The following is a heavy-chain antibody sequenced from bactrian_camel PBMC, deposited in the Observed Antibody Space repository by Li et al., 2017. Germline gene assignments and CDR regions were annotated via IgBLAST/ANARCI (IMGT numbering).Heavy chain of an antibody. CDR1: GSTNSRNC. CDR2: ISSSGAT. V-gene: IGHV3S53*01. CDR3: AAGDRSCGSWRESYYTS. Sequence: HVQLVESGGGSVQAGGSLRLSCAAPGSTNSRNCMGWFRQGPGKDREGVAAISSSGATYTDASVAGRFTISQNNAGAKHTVWLQMNNLKPEDTAMYYCAAGDRSCGSWRESYYTSWGQGTQVTVS. D-gene: IGHD4*01. J-gene: IGHJ4*01.